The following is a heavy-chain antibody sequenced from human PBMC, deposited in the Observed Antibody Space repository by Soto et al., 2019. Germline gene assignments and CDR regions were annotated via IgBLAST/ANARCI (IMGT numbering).Heavy chain of an antibody. CDR2: IYYSGST. CDR1: GGSISSGDYY. D-gene: IGHD1-26*01. Sequence: SEALSLPCPVSGGSISSGDYYWSWIRQPPGKGLEWIGYIYYSGSTYYNPSLKSRVTISVDTSKNQFSLKLSSVTAADTAVYYCARVTASDYVDYWGQGTLVTVSS. CDR3: ARVTASDYVDY. J-gene: IGHJ4*02. V-gene: IGHV4-30-4*01.